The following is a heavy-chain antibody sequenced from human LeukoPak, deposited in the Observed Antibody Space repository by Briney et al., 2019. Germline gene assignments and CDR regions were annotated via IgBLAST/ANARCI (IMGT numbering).Heavy chain of an antibody. J-gene: IGHJ3*02. CDR1: GYSFTSYW. V-gene: IGHV5-51*01. CDR2: IYPGDSDT. D-gene: IGHD1-26*01. Sequence: GESLKISCKGSGYSFTSYWIGWVRQMPGKGLQWLGIIYPGDSDTRYSPSFQGQVTISADKSISTAYLQWSSLKASDTAMYYCARRLSSGSLTPGGAFDIWGQGTMVTVSS. CDR3: ARRLSSGSLTPGGAFDI.